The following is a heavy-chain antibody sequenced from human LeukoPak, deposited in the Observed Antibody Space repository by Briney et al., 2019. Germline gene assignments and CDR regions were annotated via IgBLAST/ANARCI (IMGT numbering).Heavy chain of an antibody. CDR1: GGSISSYY. V-gene: IGHV4-59*01. CDR3: ARTMVRGLTPLLNWFDP. Sequence: SETLSLTCTVSGGSISSYYWSWIRQPPGKGLEWIGYVYYSVSTNYNPSLKSRVTISVDTSKNQNSLKLSSVTAADTAVYYCARTMVRGLTPLLNWFDPWGQGTLATVSS. CDR2: VYYSVST. J-gene: IGHJ5*02. D-gene: IGHD3-10*01.